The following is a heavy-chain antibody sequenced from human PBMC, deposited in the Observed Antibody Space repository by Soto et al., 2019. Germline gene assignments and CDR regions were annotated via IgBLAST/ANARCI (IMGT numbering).Heavy chain of an antibody. D-gene: IGHD6-19*01. CDR3: ARESSGWYATYYYYYGMDV. Sequence: GGSLRLSCAASGFTFSSYGMHWVRQAPGKGLERVAVIWYDGSNKYYADSVKGRFTISRDNSKNTLYLQMNSLRAEDTAVYYCARESSGWYATYYYYYGMDVWGQGTTVTVSS. J-gene: IGHJ6*02. V-gene: IGHV3-33*01. CDR2: IWYDGSNK. CDR1: GFTFSSYG.